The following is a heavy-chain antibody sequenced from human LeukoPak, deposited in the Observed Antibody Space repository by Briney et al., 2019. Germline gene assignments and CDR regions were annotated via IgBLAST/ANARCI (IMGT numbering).Heavy chain of an antibody. CDR3: ARQSISGSSLSYFDY. V-gene: IGHV4-59*01. D-gene: IGHD3-22*01. CDR2: IYDSGST. Sequence: PSETLSLTCTVSGGSFRGYYWSWIRQPPGKGLEWIGNIYDSGSTNYNPSLKSRVTISVDTSKNQCSLKLSSVTAADTAVYYCARQSISGSSLSYFDYWGQGTLVNVSS. CDR1: GGSFRGYY. J-gene: IGHJ4*02.